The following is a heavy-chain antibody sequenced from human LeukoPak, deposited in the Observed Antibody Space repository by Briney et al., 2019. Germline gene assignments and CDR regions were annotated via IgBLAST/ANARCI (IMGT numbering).Heavy chain of an antibody. Sequence: PGRSLRLSCAASGFTFSSYGMHWVRQAPGKGLEWVAVISYDGSNKYYADSVKGRFTISRDNSKNTLYLQMNSLRAEDTAVYYCARDAVDTANAFWGQGTTVTVSS. CDR1: GFTFSSYG. CDR2: ISYDGSNK. V-gene: IGHV3-30*03. J-gene: IGHJ6*02. CDR3: ARDAVDTANAF. D-gene: IGHD5-18*01.